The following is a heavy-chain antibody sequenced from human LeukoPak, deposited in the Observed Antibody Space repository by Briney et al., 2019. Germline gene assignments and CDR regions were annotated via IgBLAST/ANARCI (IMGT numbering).Heavy chain of an antibody. CDR2: IYPGDSDT. V-gene: IGHV5-51*01. CDR1: GYSFTSYW. J-gene: IGHJ4*02. D-gene: IGHD3-22*01. CDR3: ARSSDSSGYYDYFDY. Sequence: GESLQISCKGSGYSFTSYWIGWVRQMPGKGLEWMAIIYPGDSDTRYSPSLQGRVTISADKSISTAYLQWSSLKASDTAMYYCARSSDSSGYYDYFDYWGQGTLVTVSS.